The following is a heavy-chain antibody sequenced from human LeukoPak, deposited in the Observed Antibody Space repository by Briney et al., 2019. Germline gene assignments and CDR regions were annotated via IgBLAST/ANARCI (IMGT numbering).Heavy chain of an antibody. CDR3: ARDNWLEQLNAFDI. D-gene: IGHD1-1*01. V-gene: IGHV4-34*01. Sequence: KPSETLSLTCAVYGGSFSGYYWSWIRQPPGKGLEWIGEINHSGSTNYNPSLKSRVTISVDTSKNQFSLKLSSVTAADTAVYYCARDNWLEQLNAFDIWGQGTMVTASS. CDR2: INHSGST. CDR1: GGSFSGYY. J-gene: IGHJ3*02.